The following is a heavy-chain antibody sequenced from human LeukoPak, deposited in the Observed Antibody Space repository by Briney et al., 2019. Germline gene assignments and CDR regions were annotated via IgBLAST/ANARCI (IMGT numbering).Heavy chain of an antibody. V-gene: IGHV1-8*01. CDR2: MNPNSGNT. J-gene: IGHJ6*03. Sequence: ASVKVSCKASGYTFTSYDINWVRQATGQGLEWMGWMNPNSGNTGYAQKFQGRVTMTRNTSISTAYMELSSLRSEDTAVYYCARSPRFLEWLRYYYYYMDVWGKGTTVTVSS. D-gene: IGHD3-3*01. CDR3: ARSPRFLEWLRYYYYYMDV. CDR1: GYTFTSYD.